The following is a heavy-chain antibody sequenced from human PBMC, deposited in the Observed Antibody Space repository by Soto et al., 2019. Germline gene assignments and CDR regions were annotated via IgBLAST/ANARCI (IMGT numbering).Heavy chain of an antibody. CDR1: GGSFSGYY. J-gene: IGHJ4*02. Sequence: SETLSLTCAVYGGSFSGYYWSWIRQPPGKGLEWIGVINHSGSTTYNTSLKSRFTISVDTSKNQLSLKLSSVAAADTAVYYCARGPRWLQPYYFDYWGQGTLVTVSS. V-gene: IGHV4-34*01. D-gene: IGHD5-12*01. CDR3: ARGPRWLQPYYFDY. CDR2: INHSGST.